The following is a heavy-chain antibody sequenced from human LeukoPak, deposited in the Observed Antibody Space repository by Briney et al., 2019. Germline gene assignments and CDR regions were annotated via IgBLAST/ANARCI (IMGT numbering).Heavy chain of an antibody. D-gene: IGHD2-15*01. Sequence: GGSLRLSCGASGFTFNSHWMHWVRQAPGKGLVWVSRINREGNDTIYADSVKGRFTISRDNSRNTLSLQMNSLRVEDTAVYYCAVAGSGTFDIWGQGTVVIVSS. CDR1: GFTFNSHW. CDR2: INREGNDT. J-gene: IGHJ3*02. CDR3: AVAGSGTFDI. V-gene: IGHV3-74*01.